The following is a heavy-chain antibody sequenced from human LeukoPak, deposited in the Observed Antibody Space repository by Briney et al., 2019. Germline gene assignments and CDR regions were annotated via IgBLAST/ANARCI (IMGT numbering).Heavy chain of an antibody. D-gene: IGHD1/OR15-1a*01. Sequence: GGSLRLSCVASGFTFSNSWMHWFRQVPGKGLVWVSRIDTDGSTTGHVDSVRGRFTISRDNAKNTLYLQMNGLRAEDTAIYYCAKDLTWNTADYWGQGTLVTVSS. CDR3: AKDLTWNTADY. CDR1: GFTFSNSW. CDR2: IDTDGSTT. V-gene: IGHV3-74*01. J-gene: IGHJ4*02.